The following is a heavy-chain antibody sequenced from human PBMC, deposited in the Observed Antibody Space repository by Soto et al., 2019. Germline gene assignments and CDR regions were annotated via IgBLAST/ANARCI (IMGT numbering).Heavy chain of an antibody. CDR1: GGSISSGGYS. V-gene: IGHV4-30-2*01. CDR2: IYHSGST. J-gene: IGHJ6*02. D-gene: IGHD4-17*01. CDR3: ARAHYGDYGYGMDV. Sequence: QLQLQESGSGLVKPSQTLSLTCAVSGGSISSGGYSWSWIRQPPGKGLEWIGYIYHSGSTYYNPSRKSRVTIAVDRSKTQFALKLSSVAAADTAGYYCARAHYGDYGYGMDVWGQGTTVTVSS.